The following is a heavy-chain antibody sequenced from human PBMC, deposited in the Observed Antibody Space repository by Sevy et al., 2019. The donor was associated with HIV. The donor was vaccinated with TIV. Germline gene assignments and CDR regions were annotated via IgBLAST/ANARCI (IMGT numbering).Heavy chain of an antibody. Sequence: SETLSLTCTVSGDSISGYYWSWIRQPPGKGLEWIGYFYYSRSTNYNPSLKSRVTISVDTSKNQVSLKVSSVTTADTAVYYSARAYSEYYYGMDVWGQGTTVTVSS. CDR2: FYYSRST. D-gene: IGHD4-4*01. J-gene: IGHJ6*02. CDR1: GDSISGYY. V-gene: IGHV4-59*01. CDR3: ARAYSEYYYGMDV.